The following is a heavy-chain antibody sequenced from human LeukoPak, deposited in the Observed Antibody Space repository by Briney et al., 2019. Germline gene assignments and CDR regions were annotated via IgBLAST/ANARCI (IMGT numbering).Heavy chain of an antibody. D-gene: IGHD3-10*01. CDR1: GFTFSHSA. J-gene: IGHJ4*02. Sequence: GGSLRLSCAASGFTFSHSAMSWVRQAPGKGLEWISTISGSGSDTNYADSVRGRLIISRDNSKNTLYLQMNSLRAEDTALYYCAKGLPGFGDLLDVWNYWGQGILSPSPQ. V-gene: IGHV3-23*01. CDR3: AKGLPGFGDLLDVWNY. CDR2: ISGSGSDT.